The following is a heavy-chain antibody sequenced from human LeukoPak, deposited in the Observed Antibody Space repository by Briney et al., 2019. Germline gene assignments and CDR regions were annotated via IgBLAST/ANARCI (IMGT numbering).Heavy chain of an antibody. J-gene: IGHJ6*03. CDR2: IYSGGST. Sequence: GGSLRLSCAASGFTVSSNYMSWVRQAPGKGLEWVSVIYSGGSTYYADSVKDRFTISRDNSKNTLYLQMNSLRAEDTAVYYCAKGSGIAAAGRYYYYMDVWGKGTTVTVSS. CDR1: GFTVSSNY. V-gene: IGHV3-53*01. CDR3: AKGSGIAAAGRYYYYMDV. D-gene: IGHD6-13*01.